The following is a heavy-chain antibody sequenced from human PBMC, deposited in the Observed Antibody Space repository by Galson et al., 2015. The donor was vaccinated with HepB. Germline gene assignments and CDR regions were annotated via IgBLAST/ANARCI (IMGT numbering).Heavy chain of an antibody. CDR2: IKSKTDGGTT. D-gene: IGHD2-2*02. V-gene: IGHV3-15*01. CDR3: TTVPRYCSSTSCYTAGGGGFDY. CDR1: GFTFSNAW. Sequence: SLRLSCAASGFTFSNAWMSWVRQAPGKGLEWVGRIKSKTDGGTTDYAAPVKGRFTISRDDSKNTLYLQMNSLKTEDTAVYYCTTVPRYCSSTSCYTAGGGGFDYWGQGTLVTVSS. J-gene: IGHJ4*02.